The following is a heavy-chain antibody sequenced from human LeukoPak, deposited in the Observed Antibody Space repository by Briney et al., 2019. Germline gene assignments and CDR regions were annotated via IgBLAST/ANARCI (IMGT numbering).Heavy chain of an antibody. CDR2: IYHSGST. Sequence: SETLSLTCTVSGYSISSGYYWGRIRPPPGKGLEWIGSIYHSGSTYYNPSLKSRVTISVDTSKNQFSLKLSSVTAADTAVYYCAREGDGYNGYWGQGTLVTVSS. CDR3: AREGDGYNGY. CDR1: GYSISSGYY. J-gene: IGHJ4*02. V-gene: IGHV4-38-2*02. D-gene: IGHD5-24*01.